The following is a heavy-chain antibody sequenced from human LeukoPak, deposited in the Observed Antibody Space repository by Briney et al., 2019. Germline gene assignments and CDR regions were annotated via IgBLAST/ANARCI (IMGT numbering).Heavy chain of an antibody. D-gene: IGHD3-3*01. J-gene: IGHJ3*02. V-gene: IGHV4-59*01. CDR2: IYYSGST. CDR3: ARFTIFGVAGDDAFDI. Sequence: PSETLSLTCTVSGGSISSYYWSWIRQPPGKGLEWIGYIYYSGSTNSNPSLNSRVTISVDTSKNHFSLKLRSVTAAATAVYYCARFTIFGVAGDDAFDIWGQGTMVTVSS. CDR1: GGSISSYY.